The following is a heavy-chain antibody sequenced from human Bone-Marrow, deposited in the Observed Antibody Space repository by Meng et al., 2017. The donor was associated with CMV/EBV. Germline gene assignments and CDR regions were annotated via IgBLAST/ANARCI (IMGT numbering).Heavy chain of an antibody. D-gene: IGHD3-22*01. CDR3: ATTYGGYYDSSGSDY. CDR2: IIVLFDTA. J-gene: IGHJ4*02. Sequence: GGAFSSYAVSWVRQAPGQGIEWMGGIIVLFDTANYAQKFQGRVTITADESTNTAYMELSSLTSDDTAVYYCATTYGGYYDSSGSDYWGQGTLVTVSS. CDR1: GGAFSSYA. V-gene: IGHV1-69*01.